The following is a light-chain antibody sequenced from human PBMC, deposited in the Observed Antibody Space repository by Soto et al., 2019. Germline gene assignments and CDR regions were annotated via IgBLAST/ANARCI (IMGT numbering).Light chain of an antibody. V-gene: IGKV1-5*01. CDR2: DAS. CDR1: QSISSW. Sequence: DIQMTQSPSTLSASVGDRVTITCRASQSISSWLAWYQQKPGKAPKLLIYDASRLESGVPSRFSGSGSGTEFTLTISSLQPDDFATYYCQQYNSYSGTFGQGTKVHIK. J-gene: IGKJ1*01. CDR3: QQYNSYSGT.